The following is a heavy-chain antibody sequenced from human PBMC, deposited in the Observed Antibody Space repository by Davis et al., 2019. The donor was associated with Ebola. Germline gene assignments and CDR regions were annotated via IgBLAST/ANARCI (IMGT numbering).Heavy chain of an antibody. J-gene: IGHJ4*02. D-gene: IGHD3-10*01. CDR3: ARGNYYSFDY. CDR1: GFTFSSYW. Sequence: PGGSLRLSCAASGFTFSSYWMHWVRHTPGKGLVWVSRINTDGSFTDYADSVKGRFTISRDNAKNTLYLQVNSLTVEDTAVYYCARGNYYSFDYWGQGTLVTVSS. V-gene: IGHV3-74*01. CDR2: INTDGSFT.